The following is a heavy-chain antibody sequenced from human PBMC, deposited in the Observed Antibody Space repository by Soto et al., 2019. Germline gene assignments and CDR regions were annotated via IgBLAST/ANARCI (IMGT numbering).Heavy chain of an antibody. Sequence: SETLSLTCTVSGGSISSYYWSWIRQPPGKGLEWIGYIYYSGSTNYNPSLKSRVTISGDTSKNQFSLKLGSVTAADTAVYYCARGGGLAYWQLEYYFDYWGQGTLVTVSS. J-gene: IGHJ4*02. CDR2: IYYSGST. CDR1: GGSISSYY. V-gene: IGHV4-59*01. D-gene: IGHD6-6*01. CDR3: ARGGGLAYWQLEYYFDY.